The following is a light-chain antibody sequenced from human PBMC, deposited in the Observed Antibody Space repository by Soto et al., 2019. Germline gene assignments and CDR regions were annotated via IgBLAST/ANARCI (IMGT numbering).Light chain of an antibody. V-gene: IGLV2-8*01. J-gene: IGLJ2*01. CDR3: SSYAGSNNL. Sequence: QSALTQPPSASGSPGQSVTISCTGTSSDVGGYNNVSWYQQHPGKAPKLMIYEVSKRPSGVPDRFSGSKSGNTASLTVSGLQAEDEADYYCSSYAGSNNLFGGGTKLTVL. CDR2: EVS. CDR1: SSDVGGYNN.